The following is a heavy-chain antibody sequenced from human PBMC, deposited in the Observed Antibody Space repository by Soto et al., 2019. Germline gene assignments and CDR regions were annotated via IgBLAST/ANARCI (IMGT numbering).Heavy chain of an antibody. CDR1: GGTFSSYT. J-gene: IGHJ4*02. CDR3: ATCPWYYDSSGYYFDY. Sequence: QVQLVQSGAEVKKPGSSVKVSCKASGGTFSSYTISWVRQAPGQGPEWMGRIIPILGIANYAQKFQGRVTITADKSTSTAYMELSSLRSEDTAVYYCATCPWYYDSSGYYFDYWGQGTLVTVSS. D-gene: IGHD3-22*01. V-gene: IGHV1-69*02. CDR2: IIPILGIA.